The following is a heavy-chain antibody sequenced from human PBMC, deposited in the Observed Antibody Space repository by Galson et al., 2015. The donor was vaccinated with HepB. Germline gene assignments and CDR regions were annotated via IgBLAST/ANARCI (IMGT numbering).Heavy chain of an antibody. Sequence: SLRLSCAASGFTYRTYAMSWVRQAPGQGLEWVSSISASGGSIYNADSVKGRFTISRDNSKNTLYLQMNSLRAEDTAVYYCAKDRGYCSGGTCYWDFWGQGTLVTVSS. CDR3: AKDRGYCSGGTCYWDF. CDR1: GFTYRTYA. J-gene: IGHJ4*02. D-gene: IGHD2-15*01. V-gene: IGHV3-23*01. CDR2: ISASGGSI.